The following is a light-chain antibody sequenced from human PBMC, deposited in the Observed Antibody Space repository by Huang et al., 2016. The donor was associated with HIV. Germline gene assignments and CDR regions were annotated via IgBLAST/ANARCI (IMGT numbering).Light chain of an antibody. CDR3: HQYGNSPQT. CDR2: AAS. J-gene: IGKJ2*01. Sequence: IVLTQSPGTLSLSPGERATLSCRASQSIYSNYLAGYQQKPGQAPRLLIYAASSRAAGIPDRFSGSGSGADFTLTISRLEPEDFALYYCHQYGNSPQTFGQGTKLDIK. V-gene: IGKV3-20*01. CDR1: QSIYSNY.